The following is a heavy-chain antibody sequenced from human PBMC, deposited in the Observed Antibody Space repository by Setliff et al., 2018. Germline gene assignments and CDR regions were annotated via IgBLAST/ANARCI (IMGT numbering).Heavy chain of an antibody. D-gene: IGHD3-10*01. J-gene: IGHJ5*02. CDR2: IRFDGSTK. CDR1: GFTFDGYG. Sequence: GGSLRLSCAASGFTFDGYGMHWVHQAPGKGLEWEAFIRFDGSTKYYADSVKGRFTISRDNFQYTLYLQMDSLRPEDTGVYYCAKVKKQLIRGSGLDLWGQGTLVTVSS. CDR3: AKVKKQLIRGSGLDL. V-gene: IGHV3-30*02.